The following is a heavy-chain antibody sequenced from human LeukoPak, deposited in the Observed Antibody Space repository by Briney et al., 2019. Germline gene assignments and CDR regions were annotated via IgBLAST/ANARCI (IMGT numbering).Heavy chain of an antibody. D-gene: IGHD4-23*01. CDR2: IKLDGSEK. J-gene: IGHJ4*02. V-gene: IGHV3-7*01. CDR3: ARSLDYGGHCFFDY. CDR1: GFTSSNYW. Sequence: PGGSLRLSCAASGFTSSNYWMTWVRQAPGKGLEWVANIKLDGSEKYYVDSVKGRFTISRDNAKNSVFLQMNSLRAEDTAVYYCARSLDYGGHCFFDYWGQGTLVTVSS.